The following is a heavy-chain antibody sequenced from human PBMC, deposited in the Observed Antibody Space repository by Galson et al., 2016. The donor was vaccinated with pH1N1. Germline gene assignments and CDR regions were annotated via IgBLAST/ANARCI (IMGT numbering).Heavy chain of an antibody. CDR3: VEALEQ. Sequence: SLRLSCAASGFTFSNYWMNWVRQAPGKGLEWVANIKQDGSVKYFVDSVKGRFTISRDNARNSVSLQMNSLRAEDTAVYYCVEALEQWGQGTLVIVSS. V-gene: IGHV3-7*01. CDR1: GFTFSNYW. J-gene: IGHJ1*01. CDR2: IKQDGSVK.